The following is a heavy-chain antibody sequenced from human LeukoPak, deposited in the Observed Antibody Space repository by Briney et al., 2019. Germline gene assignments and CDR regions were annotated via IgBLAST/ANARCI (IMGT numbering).Heavy chain of an antibody. Sequence: GGSLRLSCAASGFTFNDYAMHWVRQAPGKGLEWVSGISWNSGTTVYADSVKGRFTISRDNGKKSLYLQMNSLRVEDMAFYYCGKVRYDSSGYAFDIWGPGTMVTVSS. CDR3: GKVRYDSSGYAFDI. V-gene: IGHV3-9*03. J-gene: IGHJ3*02. CDR2: ISWNSGTT. D-gene: IGHD3-22*01. CDR1: GFTFNDYA.